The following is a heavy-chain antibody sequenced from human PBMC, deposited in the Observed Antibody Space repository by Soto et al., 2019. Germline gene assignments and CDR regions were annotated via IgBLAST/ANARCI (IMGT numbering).Heavy chain of an antibody. J-gene: IGHJ2*01. CDR1: GGSISSSNW. CDR2: IYHSGST. D-gene: IGHD3-22*01. CDR3: ARGNADSSGYYSNWYFDL. Sequence: SETLSLTCAVSGGSISSSNWWSRVRQPPVKGLEWIGVIYHSGSTNYNPSLNSRVTISVEKSKNQFSLKLSSVTAADTAVYYCARGNADSSGYYSNWYFDLWGRGTMVTVSS. V-gene: IGHV4-4*02.